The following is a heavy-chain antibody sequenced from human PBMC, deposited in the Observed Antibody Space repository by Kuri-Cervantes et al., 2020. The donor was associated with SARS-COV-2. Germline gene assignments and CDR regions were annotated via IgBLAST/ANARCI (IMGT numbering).Heavy chain of an antibody. V-gene: IGHV4-38-2*01. Sequence: SETLSLTCAVSGYSINTGDYWGWIRQPPGKGLEWIGSIYHSGTTYYKPSLKSRVTISVDTSKNQFSLKLTSVTAADTAVYYCARAGGWLQFTGGQNWYFDLWGRGTLVTVSS. CDR3: ARAGGWLQFTGGQNWYFDL. J-gene: IGHJ2*01. CDR1: GYSINTGDY. CDR2: IYHSGTT. D-gene: IGHD5-24*01.